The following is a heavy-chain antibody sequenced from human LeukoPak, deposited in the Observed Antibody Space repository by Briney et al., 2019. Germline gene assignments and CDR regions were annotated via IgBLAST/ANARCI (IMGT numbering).Heavy chain of an antibody. CDR3: ARDGTFGVVIPPGYYMGV. V-gene: IGHV3-30*04. CDR2: ISLDGSNK. CDR1: GFTFSSYA. Sequence: GGSVRLFCAASGFTFSSYAMHWVRQAPGKGLEWVAVISLDGSNKYYADSVKGRFTISRDNSKNTLYLQMNSLRAEDTAVYYCARDGTFGVVIPPGYYMGVWGNMATVTVSS. J-gene: IGHJ6*03. D-gene: IGHD3-3*01.